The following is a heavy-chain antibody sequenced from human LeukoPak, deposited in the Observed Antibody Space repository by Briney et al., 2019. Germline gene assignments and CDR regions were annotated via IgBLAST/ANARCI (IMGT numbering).Heavy chain of an antibody. D-gene: IGHD5-18*01. CDR2: IYYSGTS. CDR3: ARDQGGYGAFDI. J-gene: IGHJ3*02. Sequence: SQTLSLTCTVSGGSISSGGYYWSWIRQHPEKGLEWIGYIYYSGTSYYNPSLKSRITISVDTSKNQFSLKLSSVTAADTAVYYCARDQGGYGAFDIWGQGTMVTVSS. V-gene: IGHV4-31*03. CDR1: GGSISSGGYY.